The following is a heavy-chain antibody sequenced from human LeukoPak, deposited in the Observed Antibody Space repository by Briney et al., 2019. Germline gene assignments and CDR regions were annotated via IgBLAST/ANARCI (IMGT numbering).Heavy chain of an antibody. V-gene: IGHV1-18*01. CDR1: GYTFTSYG. D-gene: IGHD2/OR15-2a*01. CDR3: ASQYWDDAFDI. Sequence: ASVKVSCKASGYTFTSYGISWVRQAPGQGLEWMGWISPYTGDTNYAQNLQGRVTMTTDTSTSTAYMELRSLRSDDAAVYYCASQYWDDAFDIWGQGTMVTVSS. CDR2: ISPYTGDT. J-gene: IGHJ3*02.